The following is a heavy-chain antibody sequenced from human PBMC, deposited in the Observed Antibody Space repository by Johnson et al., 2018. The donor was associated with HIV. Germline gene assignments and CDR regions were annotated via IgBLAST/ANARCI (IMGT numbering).Heavy chain of an antibody. CDR3: AREKWRYSRPSKHDAFDI. V-gene: IGHV3-30*04. J-gene: IGHJ3*02. Sequence: QVQLVESGGGVVQPGRSLRLSCAASGFTFSSYAIHWVRQAPGKGLEWVAAISYDGSNKYYADSVKGRFTISRDNSKNTLYLQMNSLRAEDTAVYYCAREKWRYSRPSKHDAFDIWGQGTMVTVSS. CDR1: GFTFSSYA. D-gene: IGHD6-13*01. CDR2: ISYDGSNK.